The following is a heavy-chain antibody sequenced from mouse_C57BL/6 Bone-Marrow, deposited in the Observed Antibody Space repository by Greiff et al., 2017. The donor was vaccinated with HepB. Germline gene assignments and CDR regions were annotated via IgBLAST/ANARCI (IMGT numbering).Heavy chain of an antibody. V-gene: IGHV3-6*01. CDR2: ISYDGSN. Sequence: EVQLKQSGPGLVKPSQSLSLTCSVTGYSITSGYYWNWIRQFPGNKLEWMGYISYDGSNNYNPSLKNRISITRDTSKNQFFLKLNSVTTEDTATYYCARPWYFDVWGTGTTVTVSS. CDR1: GYSITSGYY. CDR3: ARPWYFDV. J-gene: IGHJ1*03.